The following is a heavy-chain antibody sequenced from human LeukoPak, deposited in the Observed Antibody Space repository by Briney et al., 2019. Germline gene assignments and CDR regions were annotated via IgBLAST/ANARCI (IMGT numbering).Heavy chain of an antibody. CDR1: GFTVSSNY. CDR2: IYSGGGT. CDR3: ARAVGVTAIHNAFDI. V-gene: IGHV3-66*02. D-gene: IGHD2-21*02. J-gene: IGHJ3*02. Sequence: GGSLRLSCAASGFTVSSNYMSWVRQAPGKGLEWVSVIYSGGGTDYADSVKGRFTISRDNSKNTQYLQMNSLRAEDTAVYYCARAVGVTAIHNAFDIWGQGTMVTVSS.